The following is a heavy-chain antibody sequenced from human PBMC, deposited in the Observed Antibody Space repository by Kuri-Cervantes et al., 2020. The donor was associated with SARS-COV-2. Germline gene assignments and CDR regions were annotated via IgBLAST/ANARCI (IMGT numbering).Heavy chain of an antibody. Sequence: ASVKVSCKASGYTFTGYYMHWVRQAPGQGLEWMGWISAYNGNTNYAQKIQGRVTMATDTSTSTAYMELRSLRSEDTAVYYCARDDHCSGGSCRKYYYYGMDVWGQGTTVTVSS. CDR2: ISAYNGNT. D-gene: IGHD2-15*01. V-gene: IGHV1-18*04. CDR3: ARDDHCSGGSCRKYYYYGMDV. CDR1: GYTFTGYY. J-gene: IGHJ6*02.